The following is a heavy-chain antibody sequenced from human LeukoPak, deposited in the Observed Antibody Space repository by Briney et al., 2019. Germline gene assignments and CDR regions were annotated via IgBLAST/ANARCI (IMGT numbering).Heavy chain of an antibody. CDR3: AREVTVAGLYYFDY. V-gene: IGHV4-59*01. CDR1: GGSISSYY. CDR2: FYYSGST. Sequence: SETLSLTCTVSGGSISSYYWSWIRQPPGKGLEWIGYFYYSGSTNYNPSLKSRVTISVDTSKNQFSLKLSSVTAADTAVYYCAREVTVAGLYYFDYWGQGALVTVSS. D-gene: IGHD6-19*01. J-gene: IGHJ4*02.